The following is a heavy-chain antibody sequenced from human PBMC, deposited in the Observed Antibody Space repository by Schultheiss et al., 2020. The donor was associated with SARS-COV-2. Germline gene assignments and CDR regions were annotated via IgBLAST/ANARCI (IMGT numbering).Heavy chain of an antibody. CDR3: ARVPPGDYDFWTGYPDF. D-gene: IGHD3-3*01. J-gene: IGHJ4*02. CDR2: INPSGGST. CDR1: GGTFSSYA. Sequence: GESLKISCKASGGTFSSYAISWVRQAPGQGLEWMGIINPSGGSTSYAQKFQGRVTMTRDTSTSTVYVELSSLRSEDTAVYYCARVPPGDYDFWTGYPDFWGQGTLVTVSS. V-gene: IGHV1-46*01.